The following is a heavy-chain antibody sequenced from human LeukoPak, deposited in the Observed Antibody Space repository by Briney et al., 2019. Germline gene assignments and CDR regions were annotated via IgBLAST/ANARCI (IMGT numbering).Heavy chain of an antibody. CDR3: AGSLRGGGWYMY. J-gene: IGHJ4*02. Sequence: GGSLRLSCVASGFXFSTYSMNWVRQAPGKGLEWLSSISSSSNSIYYSDSVKGRFTVSRDNAKNSLYLQMNSLRDEDTAVYYCAGSLRGGGWYMYWGQGTLVTVSS. CDR2: ISSSSNSI. D-gene: IGHD6-19*01. CDR1: GFXFSTYS. V-gene: IGHV3-21*01.